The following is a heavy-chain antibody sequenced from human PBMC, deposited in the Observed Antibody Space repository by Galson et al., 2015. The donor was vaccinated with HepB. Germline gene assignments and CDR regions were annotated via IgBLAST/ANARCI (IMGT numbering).Heavy chain of an antibody. CDR1: GYTFTDYF. CDR3: ARRPIVERTTSRDSWFDS. V-gene: IGHV1-2*02. J-gene: IGHJ5*01. Sequence: SVKVSCKASGYTFTDYFIHWVRLAPGQGLEWMGWINPKSGATKSSQKFQGRVTMTRDTSNTSAYLDLSGLRSDDTALYYCARRPIVERTTSRDSWFDSWGRGMRVIVSS. D-gene: IGHD2-21*01. CDR2: INPKSGAT.